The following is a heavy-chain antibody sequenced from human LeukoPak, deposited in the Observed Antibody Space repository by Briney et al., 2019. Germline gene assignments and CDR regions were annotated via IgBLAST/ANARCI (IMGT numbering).Heavy chain of an antibody. V-gene: IGHV3-23*01. CDR2: IRSSGDNT. CDR1: GFTFSTYA. Sequence: GGSLRLSCAASGFTFSTYAMSWVRQAPGKGLEWVSAIRSSGDNTYYTDSVKGRFTISRDISKNTLYLQMNSLGVDDTAVYYCAKGTYGGNPGRYFDYWGQGILVTVSS. CDR3: AKGTYGGNPGRYFDY. J-gene: IGHJ4*02. D-gene: IGHD4-23*01.